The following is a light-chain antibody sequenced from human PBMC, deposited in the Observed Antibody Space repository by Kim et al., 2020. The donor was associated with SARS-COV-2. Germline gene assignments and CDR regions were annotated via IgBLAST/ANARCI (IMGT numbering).Light chain of an antibody. CDR3: QQYYSTPWT. J-gene: IGKJ1*01. V-gene: IGKV4-1*01. CDR1: QSVLYSSNNKNY. CDR2: WAS. Sequence: DIVMTQSPDSLAVSLGERATINCKSSQSVLYSSNNKNYLAWYQQIAGQPPKLLIYWASTRESGVPDRFSGSGSGTDFTLTISSLQAEDVAVYYCQQYYSTPWTFGQGTKVDIK.